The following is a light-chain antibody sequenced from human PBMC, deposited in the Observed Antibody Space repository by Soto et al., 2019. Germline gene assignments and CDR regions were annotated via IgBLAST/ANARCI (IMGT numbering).Light chain of an antibody. CDR3: CSYAGSYTWV. CDR2: DVS. V-gene: IGLV2-11*01. J-gene: IGLJ3*02. CDR1: GSDVGGYDY. Sequence: QSALTQPRSVSGSPGQSVTISCTGTGSDVGGYDYVSWYQQHPGKAPKLIIYDVSKRPSGVPDRFSGSKSGNTASLTISGVQAEDEADYYCCSYAGSYTWVFGGGTQLTVL.